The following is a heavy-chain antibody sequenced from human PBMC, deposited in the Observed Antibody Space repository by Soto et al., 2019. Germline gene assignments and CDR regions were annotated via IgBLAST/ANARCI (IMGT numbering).Heavy chain of an antibody. CDR1: GFTFSSFW. D-gene: IGHD2-21*01. CDR3: ARGYCGGDRCRGGYYGMDV. CDR2: GNSDGSST. J-gene: IGHJ6*04. V-gene: IGHV3-74*01. Sequence: GGSLRLSGAASGFTFSSFWMHWVRQAPGKWLLWVSRGNSDGSSTNYAYSVKGRFSVSRDNADNTPCLQLNSLRAEDKALYYCARGYCGGDRCRGGYYGMDVWAEGTTDTVSS.